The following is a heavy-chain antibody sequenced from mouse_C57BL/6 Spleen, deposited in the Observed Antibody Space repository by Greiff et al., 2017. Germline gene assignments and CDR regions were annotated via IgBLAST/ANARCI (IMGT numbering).Heavy chain of an antibody. CDR3: ESELGRAWFAY. Sequence: EVHVVESGGGLVKPGGSLKLSCAASGFTFSDYGMHWVRQAPEKGLEWVAYISSGSSTIYYADTVKGRFTISRDNAKNTLFLQMTSLRSEDTAMYYCESELGRAWFAYGGQGTLVTVSA. D-gene: IGHD4-1*01. V-gene: IGHV5-17*01. J-gene: IGHJ3*01. CDR1: GFTFSDYG. CDR2: ISSGSSTI.